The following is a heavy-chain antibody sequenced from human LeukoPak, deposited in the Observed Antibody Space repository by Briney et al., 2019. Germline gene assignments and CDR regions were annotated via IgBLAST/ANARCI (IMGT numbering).Heavy chain of an antibody. CDR2: IYYSGST. D-gene: IGHD3-3*01. J-gene: IGHJ3*02. Sequence: SETLSLTCTVSGGSISSYYWSWIRQPPGKGLEWIGYIYYSGSTNYNPSLKSRVTISVDTSKNQFSLKLSSVTAADTAVYYRARRKYYDFWSGYWGNAFDIWGQGTMVTVSS. CDR1: GGSISSYY. V-gene: IGHV4-59*12. CDR3: ARRKYYDFWSGYWGNAFDI.